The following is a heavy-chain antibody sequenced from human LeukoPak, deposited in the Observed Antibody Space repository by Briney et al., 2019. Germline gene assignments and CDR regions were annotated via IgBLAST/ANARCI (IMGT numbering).Heavy chain of an antibody. CDR2: INHSGST. D-gene: IGHD1-26*01. V-gene: IGHV4-34*01. CDR1: GGSFSGYY. J-gene: IGHJ4*02. CDR3: ARGLGGGSYPPDY. Sequence: SETLSLTCAVYGGSFSGYYWSWIRQPPGKGLEWIGEINHSGSTNYNPSPKSRVTISVDTSKNQYSLKLSSVTAADTAVYYCARGLGGGSYPPDYWGQGTLVTVSS.